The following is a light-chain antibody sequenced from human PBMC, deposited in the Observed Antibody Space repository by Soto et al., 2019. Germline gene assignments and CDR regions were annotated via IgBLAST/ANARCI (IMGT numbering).Light chain of an antibody. CDR3: QQSYSTPRT. V-gene: IGKV1-39*01. CDR1: QSISSY. Sequence: DIQMTQSPSSLSASVGDRVTITCRASQSISSYLNWYQQKPGKAPKLLIYAASSLQSGVPSRFNGRGFGTDFTLPISILQPEDFATYYCQQSYSTPRTLGKGPKGDIK. CDR2: AAS. J-gene: IGKJ1*01.